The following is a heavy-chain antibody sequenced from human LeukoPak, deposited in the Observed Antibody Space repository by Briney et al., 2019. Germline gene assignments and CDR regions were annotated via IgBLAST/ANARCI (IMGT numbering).Heavy chain of an antibody. CDR1: GGSISSGGYY. Sequence: SETLSLTCTVSGGSISSGGYYWSWIRQHPGKGLEWIGYIYYSGSTYYNPSLKSRVTISVDTSKNQFSLTLSSVTAADTAVYYCARRSGTEERGYFDYWGQGTLVTVSS. CDR3: ARRSGTEERGYFDY. J-gene: IGHJ4*02. CDR2: IYYSGST. D-gene: IGHD1-1*01. V-gene: IGHV4-31*03.